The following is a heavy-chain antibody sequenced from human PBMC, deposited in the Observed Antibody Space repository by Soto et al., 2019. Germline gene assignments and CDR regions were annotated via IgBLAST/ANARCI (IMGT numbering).Heavy chain of an antibody. V-gene: IGHV3-30*18. Sequence: QVQLVESGGGVVQPGRSLRLSCAASGFTFSSYGMHCVRQAPGKGLEWVAVISYDGSNKYYADSVKGRFTISRDNSKNTMYLQMNSRRVEDTAVYYCANKWYSSGWYWFDPWGQGTLVTVSS. CDR2: ISYDGSNK. J-gene: IGHJ5*02. CDR1: GFTFSSYG. CDR3: ANKWYSSGWYWFDP. D-gene: IGHD6-19*01.